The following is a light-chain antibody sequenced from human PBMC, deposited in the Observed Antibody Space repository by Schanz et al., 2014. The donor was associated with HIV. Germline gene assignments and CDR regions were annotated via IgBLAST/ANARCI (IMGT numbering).Light chain of an antibody. CDR3: NSYSHSNTYV. Sequence: QSVLTQPASVSGSPGQSITISCTGDSSDVGGYDYVSWYQQHPGKAPKLIIYDVTDRPSGVSFRFSGSKSGNTASLTISGLQPEDEADYYCNSYSHSNTYVFGSGTKLTVL. CDR2: DVT. CDR1: SSDVGGYDY. V-gene: IGLV2-14*03. J-gene: IGLJ1*01.